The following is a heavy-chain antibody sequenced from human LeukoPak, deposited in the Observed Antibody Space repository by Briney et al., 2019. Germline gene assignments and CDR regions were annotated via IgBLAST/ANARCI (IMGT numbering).Heavy chain of an antibody. V-gene: IGHV3-66*01. J-gene: IGHJ6*02. CDR2: IYSGGST. CDR1: GFTVSSNY. Sequence: GGSLRLSCAASGFTVSSNYMSWVRQAPGKGLEWVSVIYSGGSTYYADSVKGRFTISRDNSKNTLYLQMNSLRAKDTAVYYCARDLDDSSGYPIYYYGMDVWGQGTTVTVSS. CDR3: ARDLDDSSGYPIYYYGMDV. D-gene: IGHD3-22*01.